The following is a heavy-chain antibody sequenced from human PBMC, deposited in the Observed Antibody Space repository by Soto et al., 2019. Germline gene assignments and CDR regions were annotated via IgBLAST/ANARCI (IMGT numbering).Heavy chain of an antibody. V-gene: IGHV3-21*01. CDR2: ISSSSSYI. CDR1: GFTFSSYS. Sequence: PGGSLRLSCAASGFTFSSYSMNWVRQAPGKGLEWVSSISSSSSYIYYADSVKGRFTISRDNAKNSLYLQMNSLRAEDTAVYYCAREHSDFCGWPDPYYYYYGMDVWGQGTTVTVSS. D-gene: IGHD3-3*01. J-gene: IGHJ6*02. CDR3: AREHSDFCGWPDPYYYYYGMDV.